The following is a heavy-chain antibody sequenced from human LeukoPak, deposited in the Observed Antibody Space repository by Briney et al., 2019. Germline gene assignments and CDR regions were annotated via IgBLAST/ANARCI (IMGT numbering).Heavy chain of an antibody. CDR3: ARVGPLWFGEYNYFDY. Sequence: GASVKVSCKASGYTFTSYGISWVRQAPGQGLEWMGWISAYNGNTNYAQKLQGRVTMTRDTSISTAYMELSRLRSDDTAVYYCARVGPLWFGEYNYFDYWGQGTLVTVSS. CDR1: GYTFTSYG. V-gene: IGHV1-18*01. D-gene: IGHD3-10*01. J-gene: IGHJ4*02. CDR2: ISAYNGNT.